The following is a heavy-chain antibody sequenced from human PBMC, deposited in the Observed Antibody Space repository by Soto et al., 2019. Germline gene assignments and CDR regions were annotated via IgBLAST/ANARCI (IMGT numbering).Heavy chain of an antibody. J-gene: IGHJ4*02. CDR1: GGSISSDYW. D-gene: IGHD3-10*01. V-gene: IGHV4-4*02. CDR3: ARGVTVGRGPIIIVYYFDF. Sequence: SETLSLTCAVSGGSISSDYWWIWVRQAPGXGLEWIGGIYHTGGTNSNPSLESRVTISVDKSKNQFSLKLNSLTAADTAVYYCARGVTVGRGPIIIVYYFDFWGQGTLVTVSS. CDR2: IYHTGGT.